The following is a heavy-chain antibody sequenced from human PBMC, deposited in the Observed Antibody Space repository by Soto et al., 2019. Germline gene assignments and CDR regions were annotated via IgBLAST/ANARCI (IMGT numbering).Heavy chain of an antibody. J-gene: IGHJ4*02. CDR2: IKQDGSEE. Sequence: PGGSPRLSSSASGFRFSSFWMSWVRPAPGKGLEWVANIKQDGSEEYYVDSVKGRFTISRDNAKNSLYLQMNSLRAEDTAVYYCATHNYGYVYWGQGTLVNVSS. V-gene: IGHV3-7*03. CDR3: ATHNYGYVY. D-gene: IGHD5-18*01. CDR1: GFRFSSFW.